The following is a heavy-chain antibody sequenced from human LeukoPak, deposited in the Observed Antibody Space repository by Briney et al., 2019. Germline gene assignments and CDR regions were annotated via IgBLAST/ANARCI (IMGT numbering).Heavy chain of an antibody. V-gene: IGHV3-53*01. CDR3: ARTMATVFPYFDY. J-gene: IGHJ4*02. CDR2: VYSGGNT. D-gene: IGHD5-24*01. Sequence: ASETLSLTCTVSGGSISSYYWSWIRQPPGKGLEWVSVVYSGGNTYVADSVKGRFTMSRDNSRNTIYLQMNSLRVEDTAVYYCARTMATVFPYFDYWGQGTLVTVSS. CDR1: GGSISSYY.